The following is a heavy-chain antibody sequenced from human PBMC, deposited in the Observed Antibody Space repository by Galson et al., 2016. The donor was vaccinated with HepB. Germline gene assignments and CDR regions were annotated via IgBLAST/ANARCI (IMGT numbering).Heavy chain of an antibody. CDR3: ARVGYD. D-gene: IGHD5-12*01. CDR2: ISFDGDDT. Sequence: SLRLSCAASGFTFSSHAMYWVRRAPGKGLEWVAVISFDGDDTYYADSVKGRFTISRDNSEYTLYLQMNSLRPQDTAVYYCARVGYDWGQGTLVTVSS. CDR1: GFTFSSHA. J-gene: IGHJ4*02. V-gene: IGHV3-30*04.